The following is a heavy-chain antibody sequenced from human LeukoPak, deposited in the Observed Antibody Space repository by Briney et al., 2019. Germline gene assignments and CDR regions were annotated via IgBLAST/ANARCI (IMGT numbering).Heavy chain of an antibody. CDR3: ARDSSFLSGSSYYYYGMDV. CDR2: ISSSSSYI. Sequence: PVGSLRLSCAASGFTFSRYSMNWVRQAPGKGLEWVSSISSSSSYIYYADSVKGRFTISRDNAKNSLYLQMNSLRAEDTAVYYCARDSSFLSGSSYYYYGMDVWGQGTTVTVSS. J-gene: IGHJ6*02. V-gene: IGHV3-21*01. D-gene: IGHD1-26*01. CDR1: GFTFSRYS.